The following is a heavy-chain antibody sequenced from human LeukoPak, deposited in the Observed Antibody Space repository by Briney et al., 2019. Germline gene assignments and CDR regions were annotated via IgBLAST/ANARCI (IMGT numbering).Heavy chain of an antibody. Sequence: GGSLRLSCAASGFTFSSYSMNWVRQAPGKWLEWVSSISSSSSYIYYADSVKGRFTISRDNAKNSLYLQMNSLRAEDTAVYYCARDSWLGELATHENWFDPWGQGTLVTVSS. J-gene: IGHJ5*02. CDR3: ARDSWLGELATHENWFDP. V-gene: IGHV3-21*01. CDR2: ISSSSSYI. CDR1: GFTFSSYS. D-gene: IGHD3-10*01.